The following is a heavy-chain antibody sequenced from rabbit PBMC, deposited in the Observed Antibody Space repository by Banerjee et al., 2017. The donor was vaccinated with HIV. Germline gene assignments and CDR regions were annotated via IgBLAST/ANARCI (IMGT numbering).Heavy chain of an antibody. D-gene: IGHD4-1*01. V-gene: IGHV1S45*01. CDR2: IYTGSSGST. Sequence: EHLEESGGDLVKPGGTLTLTCTASGFSFSSYYYMCWVRQAPGKGLEWIACIYTGSSGSTYYASWAKGRFTISKTSSTTVTLQMTSLTAADTASYFCARDLAGVIGWNFNLWGPGTLVTVS. CDR3: ARDLAGVIGWNFNL. CDR1: GFSFSSYYY. J-gene: IGHJ4*01.